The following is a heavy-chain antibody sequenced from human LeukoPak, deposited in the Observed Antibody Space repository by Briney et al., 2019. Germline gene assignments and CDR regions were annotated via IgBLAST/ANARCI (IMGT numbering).Heavy chain of an antibody. CDR2: FDPEDGET. J-gene: IGHJ3*02. V-gene: IGHV1-24*01. CDR1: GYTLTELS. Sequence: GASVKVSCKVSGYTLTELSMHWVRQAPGKGLEWMGGFDPEDGETIYAQKFQGRVTMTEDTSTDTAYMELSSLRSEDTALYYCATMSLPPNRKYAFDIWGQGTMVTVSS. CDR3: ATMSLPPNRKYAFDI. D-gene: IGHD1-14*01.